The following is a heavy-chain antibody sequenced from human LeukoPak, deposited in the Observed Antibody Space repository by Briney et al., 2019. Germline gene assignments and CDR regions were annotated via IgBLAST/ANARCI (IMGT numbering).Heavy chain of an antibody. CDR2: IYYSGST. CDR1: GGSISSGDYY. J-gene: IGHJ4*02. Sequence: SETLSLTCTVSGGSISSGDYYWSWIRQHPGKGLEWIGYIYYSGSTYYNPPLKSRVTISVDTSKNQFSLKLSSVTAADTAVYYCARVGGYNTADYWGQGTLVTVSS. D-gene: IGHD5-24*01. V-gene: IGHV4-31*03. CDR3: ARVGGYNTADY.